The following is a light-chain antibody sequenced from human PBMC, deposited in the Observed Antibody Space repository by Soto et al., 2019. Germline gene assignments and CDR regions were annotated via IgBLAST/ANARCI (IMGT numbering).Light chain of an antibody. CDR1: SSNIGSNT. CDR2: SNT. V-gene: IGLV1-44*01. Sequence: QPVLTQPPSASGTPGQRVTISCSGSSSNIGSNTVNWYQQLPGTAPKLLIYSNTQRPSGVPDRFSGSKSGTSASLAISGLQSEDEADYYCAAWDDSRNGVVFGGGTKLTVL. CDR3: AAWDDSRNGVV. J-gene: IGLJ2*01.